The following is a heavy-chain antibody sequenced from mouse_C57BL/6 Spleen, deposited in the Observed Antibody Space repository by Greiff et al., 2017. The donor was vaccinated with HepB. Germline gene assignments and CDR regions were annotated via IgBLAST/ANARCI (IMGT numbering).Heavy chain of an antibody. CDR3: ARSVCYGNYADY. V-gene: IGHV1-22*01. D-gene: IGHD2-1*01. Sequence: VQLKESGPELVKPGASVKMSCKASGYTFTDYNMHWVKQSHGKSLEWIEYINPNNGGTSYNQKFKGKATLTVNKSSSTAYMELRSLTSEDSAVYYCARSVCYGNYADYWGQGTTLTVSS. CDR1: GYTFTDYN. CDR2: INPNNGGT. J-gene: IGHJ2*01.